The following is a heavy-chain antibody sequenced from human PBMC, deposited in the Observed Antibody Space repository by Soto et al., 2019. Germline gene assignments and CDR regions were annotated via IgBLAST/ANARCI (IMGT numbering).Heavy chain of an antibody. Sequence: QVQLVESGGGVVQPGRSLRLSCAASGFTFSSYGMHWVRQAPGKGLEWVAVIWYDGSNKYYADSVKGRFTISRDNSKNTLDLQMNSLRAEDTAVYYCAREAPTLAGLDYWGQGTLVTVSS. CDR3: AREAPTLAGLDY. CDR2: IWYDGSNK. J-gene: IGHJ4*02. CDR1: GFTFSSYG. D-gene: IGHD3-3*02. V-gene: IGHV3-33*01.